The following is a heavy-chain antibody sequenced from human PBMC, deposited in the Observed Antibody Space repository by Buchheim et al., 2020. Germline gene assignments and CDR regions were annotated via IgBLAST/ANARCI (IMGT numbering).Heavy chain of an antibody. D-gene: IGHD3-22*01. J-gene: IGHJ6*02. Sequence: QVQLVESGGGVVQPGRSLRLSCAASGFTFSSYGMHWVRQAPGKGLEWVAVIWYDGSNTYYADSVKGRFTISRDTSKNTLYLQMNSLRAEDTAVYYCARDDSSGYYYYYYGMDVWGQGTT. CDR3: ARDDSSGYYYYYYGMDV. CDR1: GFTFSSYG. CDR2: IWYDGSNT. V-gene: IGHV3-33*01.